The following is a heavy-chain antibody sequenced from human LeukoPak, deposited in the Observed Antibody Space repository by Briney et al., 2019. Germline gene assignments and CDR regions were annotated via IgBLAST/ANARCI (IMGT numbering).Heavy chain of an antibody. CDR1: GGSISSGGYC. Sequence: SQTLSLTCTVSGGSISSGGYCWSWIRQHPGKGLEWIGYIYYSGSTYYNPSLKSRVTISVDTSKNQFSLKLSSVTAADTAVYYCARDRNTMVLWGQGTLVTVSS. V-gene: IGHV4-31*03. CDR2: IYYSGST. D-gene: IGHD3-10*01. CDR3: ARDRNTMVL. J-gene: IGHJ4*02.